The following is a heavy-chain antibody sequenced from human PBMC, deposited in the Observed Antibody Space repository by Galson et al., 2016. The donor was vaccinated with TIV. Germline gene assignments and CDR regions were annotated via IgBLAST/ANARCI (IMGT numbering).Heavy chain of an antibody. Sequence: CAISGDSVSSNSGAWNWLRQSPSRGLEWLGRTYHNSKWFNDCATSVKSRIIIISDTSKNQVSLQINSATAADTAVYYCAAGSFCSDSDCYYGGFDYWGLGTLVTVSS. CDR1: GDSVSSNSGA. D-gene: IGHD2-21*02. V-gene: IGHV6-1*01. CDR3: AAGSFCSDSDCYYGGFDY. CDR2: TYHNSKWFN. J-gene: IGHJ4*02.